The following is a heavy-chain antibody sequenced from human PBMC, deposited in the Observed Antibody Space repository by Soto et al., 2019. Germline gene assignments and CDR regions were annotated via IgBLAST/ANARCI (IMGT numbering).Heavy chain of an antibody. V-gene: IGHV4-34*01. Sequence: SETLSLACAVHGGSFRGYYWSWIRQPPGKGLEWIGEINHSGGTNYNPSLKSRVSISVDASKNQFSLQLTSVTAADTAVYYCARLWSSNEGSSWGQGTLVTVSS. J-gene: IGHJ4*02. CDR3: ARLWSSNEGSS. D-gene: IGHD3-10*01. CDR2: INHSGGT. CDR1: GGSFRGYY.